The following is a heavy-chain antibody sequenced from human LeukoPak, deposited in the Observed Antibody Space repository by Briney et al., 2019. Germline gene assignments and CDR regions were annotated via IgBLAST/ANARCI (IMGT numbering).Heavy chain of an antibody. CDR2: IYHSGST. J-gene: IGHJ4*02. D-gene: IGHD3-10*01. CDR1: GGSISSGDYY. CDR3: ARRRFPWPITKDRGVMYYFEY. Sequence: SETLSLTCTVSGGSISSGDYYWSWVRQPPGKGLEWIGEIYHSGSTNYNPSLKSRVTISVDKSKNQFSLKLSSVTAADTAVYYCARRRFPWPITKDRGVMYYFEYWGQGTLVTVSS. V-gene: IGHV4-4*02.